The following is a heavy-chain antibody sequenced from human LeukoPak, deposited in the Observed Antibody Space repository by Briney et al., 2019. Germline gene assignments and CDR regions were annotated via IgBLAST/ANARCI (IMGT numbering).Heavy chain of an antibody. D-gene: IGHD3-10*01. J-gene: IGHJ5*02. V-gene: IGHV3-7*01. CDR2: LKQDGSEI. Sequence: PGGSLRLSCAASGFTFSSYAMSWVRQAPGKGLEWVGNLKQDGSEIYYLDSVKGRFTISRDNAKNSLYLQMNNLRAEDTAVYYCARDLGQPLSFPESHYFDRWGQGTLVTVSS. CDR3: ARDLGQPLSFPESHYFDR. CDR1: GFTFSSYA.